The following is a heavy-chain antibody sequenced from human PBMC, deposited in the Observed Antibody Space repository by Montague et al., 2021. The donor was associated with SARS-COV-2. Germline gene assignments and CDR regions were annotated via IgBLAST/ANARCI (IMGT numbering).Heavy chain of an antibody. J-gene: IGHJ1*01. CDR1: GGSISVSSYY. V-gene: IGHV4-39*07. CDR3: ASSPSGMSGANWYDKYFQH. D-gene: IGHD1-1*01. CDR2: IYYGGTA. Sequence: SETLSLTCTVSGGSISVSSYYSVWLRPPPGKGLAWIGSIYYGGTADYNPSLKSRVTISVGTSNNQFSLKLTSLTAADTAGYSCASSPSGMSGANWYDKYFQHWGQGTRVTVSS.